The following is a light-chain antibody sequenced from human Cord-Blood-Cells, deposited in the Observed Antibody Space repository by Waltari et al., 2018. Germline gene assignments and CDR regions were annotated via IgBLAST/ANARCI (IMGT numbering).Light chain of an antibody. CDR3: RSADSSGTYRV. CDR2: KDS. CDR1: ALPKQY. J-gene: IGLJ3*02. Sequence: SYELTQPPSVSVSPGQTARITCSGDALPKQYAYWYQQKPGQAPVLVIYKDSERPSGIPARFSGSSSGKTVTLTISGVQAEDEADYYCRSADSSGTYRVFGGGTKLTVL. V-gene: IGLV3-25*03.